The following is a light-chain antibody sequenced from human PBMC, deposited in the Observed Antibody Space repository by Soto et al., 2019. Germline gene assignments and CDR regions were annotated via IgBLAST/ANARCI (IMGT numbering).Light chain of an antibody. CDR1: QSVDNNY. CDR2: RTF. CDR3: QQNVSSPLT. Sequence: EIVLTQSPGTLSLSPGERATLSFRASQSVDNNYLAWYQQKPGQAPRLLIYRTFNMATGFLDRFSGSVSGTDFTLTIGRPEPEDFAVYYCQQNVSSPLTFVGGPNVEI. J-gene: IGKJ4*01. V-gene: IGKV3-20*01.